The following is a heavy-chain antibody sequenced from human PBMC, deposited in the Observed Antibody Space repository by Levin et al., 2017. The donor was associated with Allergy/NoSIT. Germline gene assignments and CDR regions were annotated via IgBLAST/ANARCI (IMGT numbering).Heavy chain of an antibody. CDR3: ASARYSGYDLPELDY. CDR1: GFTVSSNY. J-gene: IGHJ4*02. V-gene: IGHV3-53*01. D-gene: IGHD5-12*01. CDR2: IYSGGST. Sequence: GGSLRLSCAASGFTVSSNYMSWVRQAPGKGLEWVSVIYSGGSTYYADSVKGRFTISRDNSKNTLYLQMNSLRAEDTAVYYCASARYSGYDLPELDYWGQGTLVTVSS.